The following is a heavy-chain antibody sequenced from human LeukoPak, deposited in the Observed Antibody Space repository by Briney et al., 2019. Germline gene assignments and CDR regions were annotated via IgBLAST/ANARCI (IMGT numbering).Heavy chain of an antibody. J-gene: IGHJ1*01. Sequence: GASVKVSCKASGYTFTSYGISRVRQAPGQGLEWMGWISAYNGNTNYAQKLQGRVTMTTDTSTSTAYMELRSLRSDDTAVYYCARGPYYDFWSGYSSAEYFQHWGQGTLVTVSS. D-gene: IGHD3-3*01. CDR2: ISAYNGNT. V-gene: IGHV1-18*01. CDR3: ARGPYYDFWSGYSSAEYFQH. CDR1: GYTFTSYG.